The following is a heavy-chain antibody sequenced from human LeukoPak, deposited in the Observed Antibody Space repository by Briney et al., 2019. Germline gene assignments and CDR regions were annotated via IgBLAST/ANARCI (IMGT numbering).Heavy chain of an antibody. V-gene: IGHV4-39*01. J-gene: IGHJ4*02. CDR1: GASISGSGYY. Sequence: SETLSLTCAVSGASISGSGYYLGWIRQPPGKGLEWIGNVYYTGSTYYNASLQSRVTISIDMSKNQFSLRLSSVTAADTAMYYCVKSGGYGLIDYWGQGTLVTVSS. CDR3: VKSGGYGLIDY. D-gene: IGHD6-19*01. CDR2: VYYTGST.